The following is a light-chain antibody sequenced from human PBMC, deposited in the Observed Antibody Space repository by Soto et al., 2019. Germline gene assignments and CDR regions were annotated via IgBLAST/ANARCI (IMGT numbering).Light chain of an antibody. CDR1: HSVTITY. J-gene: IGKJ5*01. Sequence: EIVLTQSPGTLSLCPGERATLPCRASHSVTITYLAWYQKQPGPPPRLLVYGASSRAAGIHDWFAGSGCGTDFTLTISRLAPEDFAVYCCQQYGTSFAFGQGTRLEIK. CDR3: QQYGTSFA. V-gene: IGKV3-20*01. CDR2: GAS.